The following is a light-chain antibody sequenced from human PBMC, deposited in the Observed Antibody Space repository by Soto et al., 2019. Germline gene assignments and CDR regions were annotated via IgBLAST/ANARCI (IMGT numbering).Light chain of an antibody. CDR3: QQYGTSSLT. J-gene: IGKJ4*01. CDR2: GAS. Sequence: EIVLTQSPGTLSLSPGERATLSCRASQSVSNNYLAWYQQKPGQAPRLLIYGASRRATGIPDRFSGSGSGTDFTLTISRLQLYYFAVPFSQQYGTSSLTFGGGTNVEIK. CDR1: QSVSNNY. V-gene: IGKV3-20*01.